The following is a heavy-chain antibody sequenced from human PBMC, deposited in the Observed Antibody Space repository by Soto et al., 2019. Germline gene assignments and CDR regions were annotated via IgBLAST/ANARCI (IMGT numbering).Heavy chain of an antibody. CDR2: INPNSGGT. V-gene: IGHV1-2*02. D-gene: IGHD3-10*01. J-gene: IGHJ5*02. CDR3: ARSYPGINWFDP. Sequence: QVQLVQSGAEVKKPGASVKVSCKASGYTFTGYYMHWGRQAPGQGLEWMGWINPNSGGTNYAQKFQGRVTMTRDTSISTAYMELSRLSSDATAVYYCARSYPGINWFDPWGQGTLVTVSS. CDR1: GYTFTGYY.